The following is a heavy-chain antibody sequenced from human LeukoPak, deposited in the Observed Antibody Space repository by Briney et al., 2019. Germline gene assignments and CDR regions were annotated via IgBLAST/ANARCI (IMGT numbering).Heavy chain of an antibody. CDR1: GGSISSGSYY. CDR3: ARDRLYWFDP. J-gene: IGHJ5*02. V-gene: IGHV4-61*01. CDR2: IYYSGST. Sequence: SETLSLTCTVSGGSISSGSYYWSWIRQPPGKGLEWIGYIYYSGSTNYNPSLKSRVTISVDTSKNQFSLKLSSVTAADTAVYYCARDRLYWFDPWGQGTLVTVSS.